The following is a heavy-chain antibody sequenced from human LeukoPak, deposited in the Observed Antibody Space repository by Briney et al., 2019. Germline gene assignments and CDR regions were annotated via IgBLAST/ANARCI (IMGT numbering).Heavy chain of an antibody. CDR1: GFTFSSYE. Sequence: GGSLRLSCAASGFTFSSYEMNWVRQAPGKGLEWVSYISSSGSTIYYADSVKGRFTISRDNAKNSLYLQMNSLRAEDTAVYYCASSYGDYVLFDYWGQGTLVTVSS. J-gene: IGHJ4*02. D-gene: IGHD4-17*01. V-gene: IGHV3-48*03. CDR3: ASSYGDYVLFDY. CDR2: ISSSGSTI.